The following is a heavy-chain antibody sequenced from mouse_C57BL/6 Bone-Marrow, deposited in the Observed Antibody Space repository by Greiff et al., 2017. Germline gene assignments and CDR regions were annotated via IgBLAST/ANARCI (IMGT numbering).Heavy chain of an antibody. CDR3: ARSRYYYGSSPAWFAY. CDR1: GYTFPSYW. D-gene: IGHD1-1*01. Sequence: QVHVKQPGAGLVKPGASVQMSCHASGYTFPSYWITWVKQRPGQGLEWVGNIYPGSGSTTYNEKFKSKATLTVDTSSSTAYMQLSSLTSEDSAVYYCARSRYYYGSSPAWFAYWGQGTLVTVSA. CDR2: IYPGSGST. V-gene: IGHV1-55*01. J-gene: IGHJ3*01.